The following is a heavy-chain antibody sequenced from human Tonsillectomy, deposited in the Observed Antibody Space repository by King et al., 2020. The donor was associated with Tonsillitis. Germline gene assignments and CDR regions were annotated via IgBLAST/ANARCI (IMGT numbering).Heavy chain of an antibody. CDR2: IKPDGSDK. D-gene: IGHD6-13*01. CDR3: ARDAWDFGYCRSLDY. Sequence: VQLVESGGGLVQPGGSLRLSCAASGFTFSSYWMSWVRQAPGKGLEWVADIKPDGSDKYYVDSVKGRFTISRDNAKNSLYLQMNSLRAEDTAVYYCARDAWDFGYCRSLDYWGQGTLVTVSS. J-gene: IGHJ4*02. V-gene: IGHV3-7*03. CDR1: GFTFSSYW.